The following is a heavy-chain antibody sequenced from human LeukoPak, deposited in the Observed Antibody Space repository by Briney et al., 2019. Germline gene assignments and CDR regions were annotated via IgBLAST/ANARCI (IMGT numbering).Heavy chain of an antibody. J-gene: IGHJ4*02. CDR1: GFTFSSYW. Sequence: SGGSLRLSCAASGFTFSSYWMSWVRQAPGKGLEWVANIKQDGSEKYYVDSVKGRFTISRDNAKNSLYLQMDSLRAEDTAVYYCASLGNQYYDFWGGYYTDLFDYWGQGTLVTVSS. CDR3: ASLGNQYYDFWGGYYTDLFDY. CDR2: IKQDGSEK. V-gene: IGHV3-7*01. D-gene: IGHD3-3*01.